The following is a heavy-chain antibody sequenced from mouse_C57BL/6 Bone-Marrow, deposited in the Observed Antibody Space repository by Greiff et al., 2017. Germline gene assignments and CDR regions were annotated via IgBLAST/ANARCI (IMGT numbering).Heavy chain of an antibody. Sequence: QQSCNASGYTFTSYWMHWVKQRPGHGLEWIGEIDPSDSHTNYNQKFKGKSTLTVDKSSSTAYMQLSSLTSEDSAVYYRARSSGGSSFFDYWGQGTTLTVSS. CDR2: IDPSDSHT. V-gene: IGHV1-69*01. J-gene: IGHJ2*01. CDR1: GYTFTSYW. D-gene: IGHD1-1*01. CDR3: ARSSGGSSFFDY.